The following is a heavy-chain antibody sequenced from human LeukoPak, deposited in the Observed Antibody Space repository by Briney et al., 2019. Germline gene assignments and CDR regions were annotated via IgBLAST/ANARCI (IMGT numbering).Heavy chain of an antibody. Sequence: PSETLSLTCTVSGGSMNNYFWTWIRQPPGKGLEWIGYMHYSGATSYNPSFKSRVTTSVDTSKNQFSLKLSSVTAADTAVYYCARGPPRAIPAAVNWFDPWGQGTLVTVSS. CDR2: MHYSGAT. CDR3: ARGPPRAIPAAVNWFDP. J-gene: IGHJ5*02. V-gene: IGHV4-59*12. D-gene: IGHD2-2*01. CDR1: GGSMNNYF.